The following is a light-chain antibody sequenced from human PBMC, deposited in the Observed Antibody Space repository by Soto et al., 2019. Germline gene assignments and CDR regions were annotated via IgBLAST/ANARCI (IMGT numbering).Light chain of an antibody. V-gene: IGKV1-39*01. Sequence: EIPMNQFPSSLCASXGDRVTITCQASQDISNDLNWYQQKPGKAPKIXXYDASNLERGGPSRFSGSGSGTDFTRTISSLQHEDFATYYGQQSYSTPRTFGQGTKVDIK. CDR3: QQSYSTPRT. CDR1: QDISND. CDR2: DAS. J-gene: IGKJ1*01.